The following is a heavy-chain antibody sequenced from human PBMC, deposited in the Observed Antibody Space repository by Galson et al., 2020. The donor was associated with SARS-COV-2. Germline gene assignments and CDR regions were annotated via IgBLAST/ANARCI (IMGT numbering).Heavy chain of an antibody. Sequence: ASETLSLTCIVSGDSIRSGGDRWAWIRPHQGKGLEWIGDIHYVGRAPYHPSLKSRVVISVDTSKNQFSLKLSSVTAADTAVYYCARDESEQQLGLDYWGQGTLVTVSS. D-gene: IGHD6-13*01. CDR1: GDSIRSGGDR. CDR2: IHYVGRA. CDR3: ARDESEQQLGLDY. V-gene: IGHV4-31*03. J-gene: IGHJ4*02.